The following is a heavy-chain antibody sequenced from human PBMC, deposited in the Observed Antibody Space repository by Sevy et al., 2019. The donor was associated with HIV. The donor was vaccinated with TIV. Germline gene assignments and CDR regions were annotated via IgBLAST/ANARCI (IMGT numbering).Heavy chain of an antibody. V-gene: IGHV3-33*01. CDR1: GFTFSSYG. D-gene: IGHD6-13*01. J-gene: IGHJ6*02. CDR2: IWYDGSNK. Sequence: GGSLRLSCAASGFTFSSYGMHWVRQAPGKGLEWVAAIWYDGSNKYYADSVKGRFTISRDNSKNTLYLQMNSLRAEDTAVYYCARVRRSSSAYYYYYGMDVWGQGTTVTVSS. CDR3: ARVRRSSSAYYYYYGMDV.